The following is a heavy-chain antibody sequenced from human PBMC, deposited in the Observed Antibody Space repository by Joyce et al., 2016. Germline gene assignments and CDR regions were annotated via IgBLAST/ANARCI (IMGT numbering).Heavy chain of an antibody. Sequence: QVQLVQSGADVKKPGSSVKVSCKASGGAFSYYGNSWVRQAHGQGLEWMGGIIHIYGTTNYAHKFQVRATMTAYESTNRAYMELSGEGSEDTGVYCCARGPGLYPPSYAMDVWGQGTMVTVAS. CDR2: IIHIYGTT. V-gene: IGHV1-69*01. CDR3: ARGPGLYPPSYAMDV. CDR1: GGAFSYYG. D-gene: IGHD3-16*01. J-gene: IGHJ6*02.